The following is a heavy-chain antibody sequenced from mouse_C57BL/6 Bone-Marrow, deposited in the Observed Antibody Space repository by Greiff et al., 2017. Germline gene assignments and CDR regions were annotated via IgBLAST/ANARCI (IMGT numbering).Heavy chain of an antibody. CDR2: IYPGDGDT. Sequence: QVQLKQSGPELVKPGASVKISCKASGYAFSSSWMNWVKQRPGKGLEWIGRIYPGDGDTNYNGKFKGKATLTADKSSSTAYMQLSSLTSEDSAVYFCARPFFAYWGQVTLVTVSA. CDR3: ARPFFAY. CDR1: GYAFSSSW. J-gene: IGHJ3*01. V-gene: IGHV1-82*01.